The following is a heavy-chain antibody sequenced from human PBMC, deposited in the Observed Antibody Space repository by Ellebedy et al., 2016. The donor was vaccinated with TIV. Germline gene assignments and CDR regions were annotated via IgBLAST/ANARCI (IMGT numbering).Heavy chain of an antibody. J-gene: IGHJ4*02. Sequence: GESLKISCAASGFSFSSYGMHWVRQAPGKGLEWVAFIRYDGSNTYSADSVKGRFKISRDDSQSTLYLQMNSLTTDDTSVYYCAKAPHGVAGIYYFDSWGQGTLVTVSS. CDR3: AKAPHGVAGIYYFDS. CDR1: GFSFSSYG. CDR2: IRYDGSNT. V-gene: IGHV3-30*02. D-gene: IGHD6-19*01.